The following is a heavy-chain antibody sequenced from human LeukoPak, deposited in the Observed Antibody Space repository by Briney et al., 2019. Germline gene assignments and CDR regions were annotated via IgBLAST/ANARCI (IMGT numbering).Heavy chain of an antibody. CDR1: GFTFYDYA. D-gene: IGHD5-18*01. V-gene: IGHV3-43*02. CDR3: AKGVGSTAMVSACYDY. Sequence: PGGSLRFSCAASGFTFYDYAMHWGRQAPGKGLEWVSLISGDGGSTYYADSARGRFTISRDNSKNSLYLQMNSLRTEDTALYYCAKGVGSTAMVSACYDYWGQGTLVTVSS. CDR2: ISGDGGST. J-gene: IGHJ4*02.